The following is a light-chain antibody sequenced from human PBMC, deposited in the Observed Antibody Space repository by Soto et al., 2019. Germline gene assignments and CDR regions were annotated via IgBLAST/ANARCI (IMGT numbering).Light chain of an antibody. Sequence: EIVLTQSPGTLSLSPGERATLSCRASQSVRSNYLAWYQQKPGQTPRLLIYGASSRATGIPDRFSGTGSGTDFTVTISSLEPEDFAVYYCQQYGGSPYTFGQGTKLEIK. V-gene: IGKV3-20*01. CDR3: QQYGGSPYT. J-gene: IGKJ2*01. CDR2: GAS. CDR1: QSVRSNY.